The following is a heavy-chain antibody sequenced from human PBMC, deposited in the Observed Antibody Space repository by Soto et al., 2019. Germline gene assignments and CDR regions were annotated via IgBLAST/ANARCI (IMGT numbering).Heavy chain of an antibody. CDR1: GFTFSSYA. CDR2: ISGSGGTT. V-gene: IGHV3-23*01. CDR3: AKVASGWKYFDY. D-gene: IGHD6-19*01. J-gene: IGHJ4*02. Sequence: EVQLLESGGGLVQPGGSLRLSCAASGFTFSSYAMSWVRQAPGKGMEWVSVISGSGGTTYYADSVKGRFTISRDNSKNTLYLQMNSLRAEDTAVYYCAKVASGWKYFDYWGQGTLVTVSS.